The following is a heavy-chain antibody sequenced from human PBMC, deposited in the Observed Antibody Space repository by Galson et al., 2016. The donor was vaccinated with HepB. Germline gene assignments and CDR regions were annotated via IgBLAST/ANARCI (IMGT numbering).Heavy chain of an antibody. D-gene: IGHD4-17*01. V-gene: IGHV3-23*01. CDR2: ITETGSFA. CDR1: GFTLSSSA. CDR3: ARDYPTMTDRYPYHVDV. J-gene: IGHJ6*04. Sequence: SLRLSCAASGFTLSSSAMTWVRQAPGRGLEWVSAITETGSFAYYADSVRGRFTLSRDTSKNTVYLQMNYLKADDTALYYCARDYPTMTDRYPYHVDVWGKGTAVTVSS.